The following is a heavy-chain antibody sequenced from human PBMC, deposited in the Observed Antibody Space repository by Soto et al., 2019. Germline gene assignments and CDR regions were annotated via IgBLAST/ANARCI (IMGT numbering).Heavy chain of an antibody. CDR2: INAGNGNT. Sequence: VSVKVSCKASGYTFTRYAMHWVCQAPGQRLEWMGWINAGNGNTKYSQKFQGRVTITRDTSASTAYMELSSLRSEDTAVYYCARDYRGSYRLDPWGQGTLVTVSS. V-gene: IGHV1-3*01. J-gene: IGHJ5*02. CDR1: GYTFTRYA. CDR3: ARDYRGSYRLDP. D-gene: IGHD1-26*01.